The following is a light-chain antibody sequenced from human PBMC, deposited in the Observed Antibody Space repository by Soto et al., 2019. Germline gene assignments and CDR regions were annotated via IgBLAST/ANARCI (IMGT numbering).Light chain of an antibody. V-gene: IGKV1-5*03. Sequence: DIQMTQSPSILSASVGDRVTITCRASQSISSWLAWYQQKPGKAPNLLIYKASSLESGVPSRFSGSGSGTEFTLTISSLQPDDFETYYCQQYNSYPLTFGGGTKVEIK. CDR3: QQYNSYPLT. J-gene: IGKJ4*01. CDR2: KAS. CDR1: QSISSW.